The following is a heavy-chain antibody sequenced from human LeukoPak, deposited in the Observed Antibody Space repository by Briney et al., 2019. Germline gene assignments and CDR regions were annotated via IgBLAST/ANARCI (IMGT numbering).Heavy chain of an antibody. Sequence: SETLSLTCTVSGGSISNYYWWWIRQPPGKGLEWIGYIYYSGSTNYNPSPKSRVTMSVDTSKNHFSLKLTSATAADTAVYFCARHYDYVKGYFNGMDVWGQGTTVTVSS. V-gene: IGHV4-59*12. D-gene: IGHD3-16*01. CDR3: ARHYDYVKGYFNGMDV. CDR1: GGSISNYY. J-gene: IGHJ6*02. CDR2: IYYSGST.